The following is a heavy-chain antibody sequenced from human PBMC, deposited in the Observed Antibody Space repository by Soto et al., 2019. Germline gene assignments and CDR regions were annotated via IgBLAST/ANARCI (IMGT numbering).Heavy chain of an antibody. V-gene: IGHV4-4*02. Sequence: QVQLQESGPGLVKPSGTLSLTCAVTGGSISSSNWWSWVRQPPGKGLEWIGEIYHSGSTNYNPSLKSRVTISVDKSKNQFSLKLSSVTAADTAVYYCAGGSNYYDSHGYYFTQGYFQHWGQGTLVTVSS. CDR3: AGGSNYYDSHGYYFTQGYFQH. D-gene: IGHD3-22*01. J-gene: IGHJ1*01. CDR2: IYHSGST. CDR1: GGSISSSNW.